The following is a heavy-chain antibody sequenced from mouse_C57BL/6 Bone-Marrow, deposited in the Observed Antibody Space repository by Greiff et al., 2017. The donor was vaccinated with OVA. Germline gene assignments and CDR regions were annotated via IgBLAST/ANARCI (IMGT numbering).Heavy chain of an antibody. CDR2: IYPGSGST. CDR1: GYTFTSYW. J-gene: IGHJ3*01. D-gene: IGHD1-1*01. Sequence: QVQLQQPGAELVKPGASVKMSCKASGYTFTSYWITWVKQRPGQGLEWIGDIYPGSGSTNYNEKFKSKATLTVDTSSSTAYMQLSSLTSEDSAVYYCARSGGSSRRFAYWGQGTLVTVSA. V-gene: IGHV1-55*01. CDR3: ARSGGSSRRFAY.